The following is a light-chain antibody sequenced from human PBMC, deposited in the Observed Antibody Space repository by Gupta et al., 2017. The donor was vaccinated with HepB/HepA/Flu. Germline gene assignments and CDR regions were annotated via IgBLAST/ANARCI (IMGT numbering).Light chain of an antibody. CDR3: QQSYNTPWT. Sequence: DIQMTQSPSSLSASVGDRVTITCRASQRISSYLNWYQQKPGKAPKLLIYAASSLQSGVPSRFSGSGSGTDFTLTISSLQPEDFATYYCQQSYNTPWTFGQGTKVEI. CDR1: QRISSY. CDR2: AAS. J-gene: IGKJ1*01. V-gene: IGKV1-39*01.